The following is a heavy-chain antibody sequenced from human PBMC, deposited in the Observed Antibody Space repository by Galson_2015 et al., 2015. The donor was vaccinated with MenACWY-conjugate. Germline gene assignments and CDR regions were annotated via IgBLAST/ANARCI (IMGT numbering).Heavy chain of an antibody. CDR2: ITSGSDYI. V-gene: IGHV3-21*01. CDR3: AREDLAWAFGLDY. CDR1: GFTFNTYA. J-gene: IGHJ4*02. D-gene: IGHD2/OR15-2a*01. Sequence: SLRLSCAASGFTFNTYAMNWVRQARGEGLEWVSSITSGSDYIYYADSVKGRFTVSRDNAENSLYLQMNSLRPEDTAVYYCAREDLAWAFGLDYWGQGTLVTVSS.